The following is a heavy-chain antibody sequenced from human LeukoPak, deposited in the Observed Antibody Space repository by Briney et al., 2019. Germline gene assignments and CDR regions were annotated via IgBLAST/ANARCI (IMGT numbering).Heavy chain of an antibody. D-gene: IGHD6-13*01. V-gene: IGHV3-23*01. CDR2: ISNNGGYT. CDR1: GFTFSSSA. Sequence: GGSLRLSCAASGFTFSSSAMSWVRQALGKGLEWVSAISNNGGYTYYADSVKGRFTISRDNSKNTLYLQMNSLRAEDTAVYYCARGRSITAAGLFDYWGQGTLVTVSS. CDR3: ARGRSITAAGLFDY. J-gene: IGHJ4*02.